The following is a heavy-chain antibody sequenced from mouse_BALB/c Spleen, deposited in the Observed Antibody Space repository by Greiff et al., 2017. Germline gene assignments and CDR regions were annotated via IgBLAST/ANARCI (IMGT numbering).Heavy chain of an antibody. J-gene: IGHJ2*01. CDR1: GFAFSSYD. CDR2: ISSGGGST. Sequence: EVKVEESGGGLVKPGGSLKLSCAASGFAFSSYDMSWVRQTPEKRLEWVAYISSGGGSTYYPDTVKGRFTISRDNAKNTLYLQMSSLKSEDTAMYYCARHGYYYYFDYWGQGTTLTVSS. CDR3: ARHGYYYYFDY. V-gene: IGHV5-12-1*01. D-gene: IGHD2-3*01.